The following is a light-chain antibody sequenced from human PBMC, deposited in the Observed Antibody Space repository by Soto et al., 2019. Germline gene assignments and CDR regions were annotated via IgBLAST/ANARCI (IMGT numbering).Light chain of an antibody. V-gene: IGKV3-20*01. J-gene: IGKJ1*01. CDR2: GAS. Sequence: ETVLTQSPGTLSLSPGERATLSCRASQTIRSNYLAWYRQTPGQAPRLLIYGASNRATGIADRFSDSGSGTDFTLIISRLELYYFSLYYCLECGISPWTFGQGTKVEIE. CDR3: LECGISPWT. CDR1: QTIRSNY.